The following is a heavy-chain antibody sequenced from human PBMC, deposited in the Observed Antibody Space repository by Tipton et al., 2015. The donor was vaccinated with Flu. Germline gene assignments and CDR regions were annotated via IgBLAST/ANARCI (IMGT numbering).Heavy chain of an antibody. Sequence: SLRLSCAVSGFTFNSYAMTWVRQAPGKGLEWVSSVSGNGGSTYYGDSVKGRFTISRDNSKNTLFLQMSSLRAEDTGLYYCARERFAGSTSWIEHWGQGTLVTVSS. CDR2: VSGNGGST. CDR3: ARERFAGSTSWIEH. J-gene: IGHJ1*01. CDR1: GFTFNSYA. D-gene: IGHD6-6*01. V-gene: IGHV3-23*01.